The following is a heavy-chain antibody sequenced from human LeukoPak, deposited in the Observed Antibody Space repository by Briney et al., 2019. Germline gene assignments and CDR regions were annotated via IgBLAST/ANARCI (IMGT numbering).Heavy chain of an antibody. V-gene: IGHV1-69*13. Sequence: GASVKVSCKTSGGTFSSFTISWMRQAPGQGLVWMGGIIPIFGTANYAQKFQGRVTVTADESTSTAYMELSSLRSEDTAVYYCARGYTQAATYFDYWGQGTLVTVSS. D-gene: IGHD2-15*01. CDR1: GGTFSSFT. CDR3: ARGYTQAATYFDY. J-gene: IGHJ4*02. CDR2: IIPIFGTA.